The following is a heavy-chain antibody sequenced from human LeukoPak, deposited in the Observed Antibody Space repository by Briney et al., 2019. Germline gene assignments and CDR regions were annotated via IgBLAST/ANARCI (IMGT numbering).Heavy chain of an antibody. CDR3: ARVRIAVAVSAFDI. D-gene: IGHD6-19*01. Sequence: GGSLRLSCEASGFTFSSHCMSWGRQAPGKGLEWVANIKQDGSEKYYVDSVKGRFTISRDNAKNSLYLQMSILRAADTAVYYCARVRIAVAVSAFDIWGQGTMVTVSS. CDR2: IKQDGSEK. V-gene: IGHV3-7*01. CDR1: GFTFSSHC. J-gene: IGHJ3*02.